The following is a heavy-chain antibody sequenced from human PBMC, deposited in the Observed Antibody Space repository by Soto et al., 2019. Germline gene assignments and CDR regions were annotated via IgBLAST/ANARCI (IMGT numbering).Heavy chain of an antibody. V-gene: IGHV5-10-1*01. D-gene: IGHD3-22*01. CDR3: ARQIYDSDTGPNFQYYFDS. CDR1: GYSFAVHW. Sequence: PGESLKISCKGSGYSFAVHWITWVRQKPGEGLEWMGRIDPSDSQTYYSPSFRGHVTISVTKSITTVFLQWSSLRASDTAMYYCARQIYDSDTGPNFQYYFDSWGQGTPVTVSS. J-gene: IGHJ4*02. CDR2: IDPSDSQT.